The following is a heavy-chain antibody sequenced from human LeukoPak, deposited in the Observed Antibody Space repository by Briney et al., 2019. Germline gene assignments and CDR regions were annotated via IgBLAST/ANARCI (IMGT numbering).Heavy chain of an antibody. CDR1: SGSFSGYY. Sequence: PSETLSLTCAVYSGSFSGYYWSWIRQPPGKGLEWIGEINHSGRTTYNASLKSRVTISIDTSKNQFSLKLRSVTAADTAMYYCATTQDCSGGSCPLNWFDPWGQGTLVTVSS. V-gene: IGHV4-34*01. CDR3: ATTQDCSGGSCPLNWFDP. CDR2: INHSGRT. J-gene: IGHJ5*02. D-gene: IGHD2-15*01.